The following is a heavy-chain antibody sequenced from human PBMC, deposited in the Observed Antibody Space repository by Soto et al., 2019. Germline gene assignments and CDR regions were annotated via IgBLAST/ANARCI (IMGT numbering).Heavy chain of an antibody. CDR2: IYYSGST. CDR3: ARGEWDGYSSSWYPYYYYYYYMDV. Sequence: PSETLSLTCTVSGDSISSYYWSWIRQPPGKGLEWIGYIYYSGSTNYNPSLKSRVTISVDTSKNQFSLKLSSVTAADTAVYYCARGEWDGYSSSWYPYYYYYYYMDVWGKGTTVTVSS. V-gene: IGHV4-59*01. J-gene: IGHJ6*03. CDR1: GDSISSYY. D-gene: IGHD6-13*01.